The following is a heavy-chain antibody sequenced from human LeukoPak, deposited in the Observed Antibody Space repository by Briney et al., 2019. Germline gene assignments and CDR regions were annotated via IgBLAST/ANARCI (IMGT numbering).Heavy chain of an antibody. J-gene: IGHJ4*02. D-gene: IGHD3-3*01. Sequence: GGSLRLSCAASGFTFSSYAMHWVRQAPGKGLEWVAVISYDGSNKYYADSVKGRFTISRDNSKNTLYLQMNSLRAEDTAVYYCARANLRFLEWSSLDYWGQGTLVTVSS. V-gene: IGHV3-30*04. CDR1: GFTFSSYA. CDR3: ARANLRFLEWSSLDY. CDR2: ISYDGSNK.